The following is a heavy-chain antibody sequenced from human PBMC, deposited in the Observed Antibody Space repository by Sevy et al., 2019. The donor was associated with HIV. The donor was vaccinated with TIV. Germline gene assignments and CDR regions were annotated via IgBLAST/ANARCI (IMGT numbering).Heavy chain of an antibody. V-gene: IGHV1-2*02. J-gene: IGHJ4*02. CDR3: AKERTAYGSGSYYRVFDY. Sequence: ASVKVSCKASGYTFTGYYMHWVRQAPGQGLEWMGWINPKNGDTNYAQKFQGRVTMTRDTSIRTAYMELTRLRSDDTALYYCAKERTAYGSGSYYRVFDYWGQGTLVTVSS. D-gene: IGHD3-10*01. CDR1: GYTFTGYY. CDR2: INPKNGDT.